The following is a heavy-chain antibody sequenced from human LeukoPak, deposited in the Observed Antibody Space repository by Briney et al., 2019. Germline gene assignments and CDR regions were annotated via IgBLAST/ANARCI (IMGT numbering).Heavy chain of an antibody. CDR1: GGSISSGSYY. CDR3: ARNYGDLEGFDY. J-gene: IGHJ4*02. D-gene: IGHD4-17*01. Sequence: NPSETLSLTCTVPGGSISSGSYYWSWIRQPAGKGLEWIGRIYTSGSTNYNPSLKSRVTISVDTSKNQFSLKLSSVTAADTAVYYCARNYGDLEGFDYWGQGTLVTVSS. CDR2: IYTSGST. V-gene: IGHV4-61*02.